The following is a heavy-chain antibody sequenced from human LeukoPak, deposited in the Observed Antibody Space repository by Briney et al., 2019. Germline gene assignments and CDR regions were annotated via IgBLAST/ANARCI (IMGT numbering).Heavy chain of an antibody. V-gene: IGHV3-7*03. J-gene: IGHJ3*01. Sequence: GGSLRLSCAVSGFTFSGFWMSWSRQAPGKGLEWVASINSDGSEGYYADVVKGRFTISRDNAKNSLYLQINSLRAEDTAVYYCARSSYSSSSSVWGQGTMVTVTS. CDR3: ARSSYSSSSSV. CDR1: GFTFSGFW. CDR2: INSDGSEG. D-gene: IGHD6-6*01.